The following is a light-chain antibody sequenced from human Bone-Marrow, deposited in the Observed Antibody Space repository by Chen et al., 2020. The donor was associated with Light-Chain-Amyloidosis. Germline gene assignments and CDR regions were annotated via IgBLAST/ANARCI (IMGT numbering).Light chain of an antibody. V-gene: IGKV6-21*01. CDR1: QTVGGD. CDR3: HQTIRVPET. CDR2: YAS. Sequence: EVVLSQSPDFQSVTPKEKVTITCRASQTVGGDLHWYQQKPDQSPKLLIKYASQAFSGVPSRFSVSGSGTDFTLTIDGLEPEDAATYYCHQTIRVPETFGQGTRVEIK. J-gene: IGKJ1*01.